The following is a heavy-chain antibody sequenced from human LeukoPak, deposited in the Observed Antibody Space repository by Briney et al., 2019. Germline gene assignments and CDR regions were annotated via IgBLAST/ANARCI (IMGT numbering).Heavy chain of an antibody. CDR3: AKRTAVTGPYYDY. CDR2: ISGSGGNT. J-gene: IGHJ4*02. D-gene: IGHD6-19*01. CDR1: GFTFRSYA. Sequence: GGSLRLSCAASGFTFRSYAMSWVRQAPGKGLEWVSTISGSGGNTYYPDAVKGRFTISRDNSKNTLYLQMNSLRADDTAVYYCAKRTAVTGPYYDYWGQGTLLTVSS. V-gene: IGHV3-23*01.